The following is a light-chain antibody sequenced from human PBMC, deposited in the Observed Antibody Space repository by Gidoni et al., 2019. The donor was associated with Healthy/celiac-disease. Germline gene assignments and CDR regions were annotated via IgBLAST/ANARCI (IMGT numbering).Light chain of an antibody. J-gene: IGKJ4*01. V-gene: IGKV3-20*01. CDR1: QSVSRSY. Sequence: EIVLTQSPGTLSLSPGERATLSCRASQSVSRSYLAWYQQKPGQAPRRLIYGASSRATGIPDRFSGSGSGTDFTLTISRLEPEDFAVYYCQQYGSSALTFGGGTKVEIK. CDR2: GAS. CDR3: QQYGSSALT.